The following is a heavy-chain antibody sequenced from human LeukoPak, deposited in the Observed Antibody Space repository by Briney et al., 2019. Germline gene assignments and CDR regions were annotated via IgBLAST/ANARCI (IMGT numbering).Heavy chain of an antibody. Sequence: ASVKVSCKASGYTFIDYTMHWLRQAPGQRLDWMGWINGGSGNTKYSPEFRGRVTITRDTSASTGYMELSSLRSEDTAVYYCANPRYDSSGYYYVDWGQGTLVTVSS. J-gene: IGHJ4*02. CDR2: INGGSGNT. CDR3: ANPRYDSSGYYYVD. CDR1: GYTFIDYT. D-gene: IGHD3-22*01. V-gene: IGHV1-3*01.